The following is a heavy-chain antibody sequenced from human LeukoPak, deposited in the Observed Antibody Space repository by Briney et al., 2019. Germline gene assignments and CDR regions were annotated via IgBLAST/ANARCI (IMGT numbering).Heavy chain of an antibody. J-gene: IGHJ4*02. CDR1: GFTFSRYS. Sequence: PGGSLRLSCAASGFTFSRYSMNWVRQAPGKGLEWVSSISSSSSYIYYADSVKGRFTISIDNAKNSLYLQMNRLRAEDTAVYYCARGTLYYYDSSGYYYGYWGQGTLVTVSS. CDR2: ISSSSSYI. CDR3: ARGTLYYYDSSGYYYGY. D-gene: IGHD3-22*01. V-gene: IGHV3-21*01.